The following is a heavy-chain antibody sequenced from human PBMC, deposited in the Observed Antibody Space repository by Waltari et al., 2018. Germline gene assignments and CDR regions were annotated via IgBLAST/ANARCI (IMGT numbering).Heavy chain of an antibody. D-gene: IGHD4-17*01. CDR1: GFTFSSSA. CDR3: ARDRRATVTRGIQH. J-gene: IGHJ1*01. CDR2: ISYDGSNK. V-gene: IGHV3-30-3*01. Sequence: QVQLVESGGGGVQPGRSLRLSWAPSGFTFSSSAMPWGPQAPGQGWGWVAVISYDGSNKYYADSVKGRFTISRDNSKNTLYLQMNSLRAEDTAVYYCARDRRATVTRGIQHWGQGTLVTVSS.